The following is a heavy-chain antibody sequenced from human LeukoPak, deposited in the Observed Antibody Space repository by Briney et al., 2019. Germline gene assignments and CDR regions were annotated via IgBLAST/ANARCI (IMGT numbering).Heavy chain of an antibody. CDR1: GGSISSYY. CDR2: IYSSGST. CDR3: ARGYNWVSPTRKFYYMDV. Sequence: PSETLSLTCTVSGGSISSYYWSWIRQPAGKGLEWIGRIYSSGSTNYNPSLKSRVTMSVATSKNQFSLKLSSVTAADTAVYYCARGYNWVSPTRKFYYMDVWSKGTTVTVPS. D-gene: IGHD1-20*01. V-gene: IGHV4-4*07. J-gene: IGHJ6*03.